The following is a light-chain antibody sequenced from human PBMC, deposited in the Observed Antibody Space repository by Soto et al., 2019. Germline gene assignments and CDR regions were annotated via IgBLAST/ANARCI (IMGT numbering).Light chain of an antibody. CDR2: DAS. CDR1: QSVSSY. J-gene: IGKJ5*01. V-gene: IGKV3-11*01. CDR3: QKRSIWPPT. Sequence: EIVLTQSPGTLSLSPGERATLSCRASQSVSSYLAWYQQKPGQAPRLLIYDASNRATGIPARFSGSGSGTDFTLTISSLEPEDYVVYFCQKRSIWPPTCGQGKRREIK.